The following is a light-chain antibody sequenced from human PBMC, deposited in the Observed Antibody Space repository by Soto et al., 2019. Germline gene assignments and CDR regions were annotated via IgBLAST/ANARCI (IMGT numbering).Light chain of an antibody. CDR2: VAS. CDR3: KQSYNTPRT. V-gene: IGKV1-39*01. CDR1: QTIRTY. Sequence: DIQMTQSPSSLSASLGDRVTITCRASQTIRTYLNWYQQKPGKAPKLLIYVASNLQSGVPSRFSGSGSGTNFTLTITSLQPEDFETYSDKQSYNTPRTFGQGTRLETK. J-gene: IGKJ2*01.